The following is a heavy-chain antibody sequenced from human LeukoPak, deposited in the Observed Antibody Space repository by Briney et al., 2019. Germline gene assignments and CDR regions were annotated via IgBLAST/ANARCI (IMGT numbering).Heavy chain of an antibody. D-gene: IGHD3-22*01. CDR1: GGSINNYY. CDR2: IYYSGST. Sequence: SETLSLTCTVSGGSINNYYWSWIRQPPGKGLEWIGYIYYSGSTNYNPSLKSRVTISVDTSKNQFSLKLSSVIAADTAVYYCAQSYDSSGFYNYWGQGTLVTVSS. V-gene: IGHV4-59*01. J-gene: IGHJ4*02. CDR3: AQSYDSSGFYNY.